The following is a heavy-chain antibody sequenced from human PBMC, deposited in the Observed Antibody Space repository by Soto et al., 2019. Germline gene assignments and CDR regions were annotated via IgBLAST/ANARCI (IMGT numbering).Heavy chain of an antibody. V-gene: IGHV3-33*01. Sequence: QVQVVESGGGVVQPGRSLRLSCAASGFTFSSFGMHWVRQAPGKGLEWVSLIWYDGSKKSYGDSVKGRFTISRDNSRNTVALQMDRRRADDTAVYYCARDASYYSLWSGYYPSRNGMDVWGQGTTVTVSS. CDR2: IWYDGSKK. D-gene: IGHD3-3*01. J-gene: IGHJ6*02. CDR1: GFTFSSFG. CDR3: ARDASYYSLWSGYYPSRNGMDV.